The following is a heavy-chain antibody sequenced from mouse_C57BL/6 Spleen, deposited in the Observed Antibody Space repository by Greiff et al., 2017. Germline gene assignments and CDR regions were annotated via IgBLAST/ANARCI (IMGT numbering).Heavy chain of an antibody. CDR2: ISSGSSTI. J-gene: IGHJ2*01. V-gene: IGHV5-17*01. Sequence: EVKLVESGGGLVKPGGSLKLSCAASGFTFSDYGMHWVRQAPEKGLEWVAYISSGSSTIYYADTVKGRFTISRDNAKNTLFLQMTSLRSEDTAMYYCAKYGYVGAFDYWDQGTTLTVSS. D-gene: IGHD2-2*01. CDR3: AKYGYVGAFDY. CDR1: GFTFSDYG.